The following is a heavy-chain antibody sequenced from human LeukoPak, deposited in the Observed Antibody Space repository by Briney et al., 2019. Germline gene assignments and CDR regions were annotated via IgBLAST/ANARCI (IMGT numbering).Heavy chain of an antibody. V-gene: IGHV3-33*06. D-gene: IGHD1-26*01. CDR1: GFTFSSYG. J-gene: IGHJ4*02. CDR3: AKEDRVVGATLFDN. Sequence: PGGSVRLSCAASGFTFSSYGMHWVRQAPGKGLEWVAVIWYDGSNKYYADSVKGRFTISRDNSKNTLYLQMNSLRAEDTAVYYCAKEDRVVGATLFDNRGQVTLVTVSS. CDR2: IWYDGSNK.